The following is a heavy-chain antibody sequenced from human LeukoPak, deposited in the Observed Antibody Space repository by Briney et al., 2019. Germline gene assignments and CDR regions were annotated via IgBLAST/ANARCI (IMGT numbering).Heavy chain of an antibody. CDR1: GGSISSSSYY. Sequence: PSETLSLTCTVSGGSISSSSYYWGWTRQPPGKGLEWIGYIYYSGSTYYNPSLTSRVTMSVDTSKNQFSLKLSSVTAADTAIYXXXXXXXXXXSLNFRNYYYYGMDIWGQGTTVIVSS. CDR3: XXXXXXXXSLNFRNYYYYGMDI. D-gene: IGHD1-7*01. CDR2: IYYSGST. J-gene: IGHJ6*02. V-gene: IGHV4-31*06.